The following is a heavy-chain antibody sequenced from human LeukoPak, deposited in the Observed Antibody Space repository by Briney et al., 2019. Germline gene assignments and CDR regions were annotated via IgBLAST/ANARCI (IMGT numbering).Heavy chain of an antibody. J-gene: IGHJ4*02. Sequence: GESLKISCKGSGYSFTNYWIGWVRQMPGKGLEWMGIIYPADSDTGYSPSFQGQVTISADKSISTAYLQWSSLKASDTAMYYCARRVDYGDSYYFDYWGQGTLVTVSS. CDR1: GYSFTNYW. CDR2: IYPADSDT. V-gene: IGHV5-51*01. D-gene: IGHD4-17*01. CDR3: ARRVDYGDSYYFDY.